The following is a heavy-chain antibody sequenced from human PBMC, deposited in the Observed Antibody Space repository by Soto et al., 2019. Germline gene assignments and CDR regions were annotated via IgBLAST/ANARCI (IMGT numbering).Heavy chain of an antibody. CDR1: GYTFTGYS. CDR3: ASPRAITYSDYYCVSLEV. Sequence: ASEKVSCMASGYTFTGYSILWVRQAPGQGLEWMGWINLNSGGKNYAQTFQGRITMTRDMSVTTVFLEMTGLTSDDTAVYYCASPRAITYSDYYCVSLEVWGQGTTVTVSS. V-gene: IGHV1-2*02. CDR2: INLNSGGK. J-gene: IGHJ6*02. D-gene: IGHD3-16*01.